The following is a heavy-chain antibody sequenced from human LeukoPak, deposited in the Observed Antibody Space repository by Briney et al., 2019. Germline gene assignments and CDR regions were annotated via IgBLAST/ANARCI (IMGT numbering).Heavy chain of an antibody. CDR1: GFTFSSYW. CDR2: IKQDGSEK. Sequence: PGGSLRLSCAASGFTFSSYWMSWVRQAPGKGLEWVANIKQDGSEKYYVDSVKGRFTISRDNAKNSLYLQMNSLRAEDTAVYYCARESRIAVAGDDYWGQGTLVTVSS. J-gene: IGHJ4*02. V-gene: IGHV3-7*01. D-gene: IGHD6-19*01. CDR3: ARESRIAVAGDDY.